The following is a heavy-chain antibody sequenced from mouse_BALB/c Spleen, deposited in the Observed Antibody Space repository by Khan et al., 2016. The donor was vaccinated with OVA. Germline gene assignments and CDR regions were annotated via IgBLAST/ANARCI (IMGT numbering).Heavy chain of an antibody. CDR1: GFNIKDYY. Sequence: VQLQQSGAELVRPGALVKLSCKASGFNIKDYYMHWVKQRPEQGLEWIGWIDPENGETVYDPKFQGKASITADPSSTTAYLQLRSLTSEDTAVYYCARSGYFAWFAYWGQGTLVTVSA. V-gene: IGHV14-1*02. J-gene: IGHJ3*01. CDR2: IDPENGET. CDR3: ARSGYFAWFAY.